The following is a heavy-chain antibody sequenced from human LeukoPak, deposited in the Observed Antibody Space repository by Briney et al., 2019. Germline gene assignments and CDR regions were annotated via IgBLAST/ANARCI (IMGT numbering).Heavy chain of an antibody. J-gene: IGHJ4*02. CDR3: ASTTHYGGNSFVDY. D-gene: IGHD4-23*01. CDR1: GGTFSSYA. V-gene: IGHV1-69*04. CDR2: IIPILGIA. Sequence: SVKVSCKASGGTFSSYAISWVRQAPGQGLEWMGRIIPILGIANYAQKFQGRVTITADKSTSTAYMELSSLRSEDTAVYYCASTTHYGGNSFVDYWGQGTLVTVSS.